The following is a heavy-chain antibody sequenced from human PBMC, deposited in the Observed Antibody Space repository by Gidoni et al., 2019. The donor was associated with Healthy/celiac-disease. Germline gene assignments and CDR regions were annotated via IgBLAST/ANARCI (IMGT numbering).Heavy chain of an antibody. Sequence: QVQLVQSGAEVKKHGASVKVSCKASGYTVTSYYMHWVRQAPGQGLEWMGIINPSGGSTSYAQKFQGRVTITRDTSTSTVYMELSILRSEDTAVYYCARGSATVTTLLWYWGQGTLVTVSS. V-gene: IGHV1-46*01. CDR2: INPSGGST. D-gene: IGHD4-17*01. CDR3: ARGSATVTTLLWY. CDR1: GYTVTSYY. J-gene: IGHJ4*02.